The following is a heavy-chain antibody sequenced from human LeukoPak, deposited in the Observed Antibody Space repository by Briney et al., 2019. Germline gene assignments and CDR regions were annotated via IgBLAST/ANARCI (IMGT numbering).Heavy chain of an antibody. D-gene: IGHD3-10*01. Sequence: GGSLRLSCAASGFTFSSYGMHWVRQAPGKGLEWVAFIRYDGSNKYYADSVKGRFTISRDNSKNTLYLQMNSLRAEDTAVYYCAKDPPMVRGIYPTGTFDYWGQGTLVTVSS. CDR3: AKDPPMVRGIYPTGTFDY. J-gene: IGHJ4*02. CDR2: IRYDGSNK. V-gene: IGHV3-30*02. CDR1: GFTFSSYG.